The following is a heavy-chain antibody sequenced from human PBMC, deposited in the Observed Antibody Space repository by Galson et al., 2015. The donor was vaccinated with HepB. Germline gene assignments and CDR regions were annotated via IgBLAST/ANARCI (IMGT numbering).Heavy chain of an antibody. CDR2: IIPIFGTA. J-gene: IGHJ6*02. Sequence: SLQVSCKASGGTFSSYAISWVRQAPGQGLEWMGGIIPIFGTANYAQKFQGRVTITADESTSTAYMELSSLRSEDTAVYYCARDIVVVPAAISYYYGMDVWGQGTTVTVSS. V-gene: IGHV1-69*13. D-gene: IGHD2-2*01. CDR3: ARDIVVVPAAISYYYGMDV. CDR1: GGTFSSYA.